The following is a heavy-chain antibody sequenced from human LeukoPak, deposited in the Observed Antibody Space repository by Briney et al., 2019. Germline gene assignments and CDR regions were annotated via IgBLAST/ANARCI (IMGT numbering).Heavy chain of an antibody. V-gene: IGHV3-72*01. D-gene: IGHD2-2*01. J-gene: IGHJ6*04. CDR1: GFTFSDHY. Sequence: PGGSLRLSCAASGFTFSDHYMNWVRQDPGEGLEWVGRSRIKANSYTTEYAASVKGRFTISRDDSKNSLYLQMSSLKTEDSAVYYCARYCSSTSCYSASPYGMDVWGKGTTVTVSS. CDR2: SRIKANSYTT. CDR3: ARYCSSTSCYSASPYGMDV.